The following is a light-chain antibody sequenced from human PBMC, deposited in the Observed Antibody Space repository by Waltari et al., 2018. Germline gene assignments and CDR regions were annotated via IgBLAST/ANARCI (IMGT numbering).Light chain of an antibody. CDR2: VNRDGSH. CDR3: QTGGHGTWV. J-gene: IGLJ3*02. V-gene: IGLV4-69*01. Sequence: QLVLTQSPSASASLGASVRLTCTLSSGHSSNVIAWHQRQPEKGPRYLMKVNRDGSHSKGDEIPDRFSGSGSGGERYRTICSRQSEDEADYYCQTGGHGTWVFGGGTKLTVL. CDR1: SGHSSNV.